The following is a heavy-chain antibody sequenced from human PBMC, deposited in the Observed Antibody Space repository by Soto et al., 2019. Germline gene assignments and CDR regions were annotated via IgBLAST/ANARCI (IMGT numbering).Heavy chain of an antibody. J-gene: IGHJ6*02. Sequence: GGSLRLSCAASGFTFSSYSMNWVRQAPGKGLEWVSSISSSSYIYYADSVKGRFTISRDNAKNSLYLQMNSLRAEDTAVYYCARDSESIRYNWNYDHPLYYYYGMDVWGQGTTVTVSS. CDR2: ISSSSYI. D-gene: IGHD1-7*01. V-gene: IGHV3-21*01. CDR1: GFTFSSYS. CDR3: ARDSESIRYNWNYDHPLYYYYGMDV.